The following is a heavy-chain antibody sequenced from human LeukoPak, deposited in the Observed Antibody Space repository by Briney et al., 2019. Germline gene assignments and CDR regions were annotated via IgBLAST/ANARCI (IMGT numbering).Heavy chain of an antibody. CDR1: GGSFSGYY. CDR2: INHSGST. J-gene: IGHJ6*03. V-gene: IGHV4-34*01. D-gene: IGHD7-27*01. CDR3: AGTGDLYYYMDG. Sequence: SETLSLTCAVYGGSFSGYYWSWIRQPPGKGLEWIGEINHSGSTNYNPSLKSRVTISVDTSKNQFSLKLSSVTAADTAVYYCAGTGDLYYYMDGWGKGTTVAVSS.